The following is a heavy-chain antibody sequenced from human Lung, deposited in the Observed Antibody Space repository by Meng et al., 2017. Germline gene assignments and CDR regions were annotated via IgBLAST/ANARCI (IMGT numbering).Heavy chain of an antibody. D-gene: IGHD6-19*01. CDR1: GVPIRSSNR. CDR3: ARRGLWLDPQNFDY. V-gene: IGHV4-4*02. J-gene: IGHJ4*02. Sequence: QVCVPGSSPGPVVPSGTLSLTVAASGVPIRSSNRWSWVRQPPGKGLEWIGEIYHSGSTNYNPSLKSRVTISVDKSKNQFSLKLSSVTAADTAVYYCARRGLWLDPQNFDYWGQGTLVTVSS. CDR2: IYHSGST.